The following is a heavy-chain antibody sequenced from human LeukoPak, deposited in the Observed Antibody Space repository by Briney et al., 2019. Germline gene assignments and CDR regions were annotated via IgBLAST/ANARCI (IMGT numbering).Heavy chain of an antibody. Sequence: SETLSLTCAVYGGSFSGYYWSWIRQPPGKGLEWIGEINHSGSTNYNPSLKSRVTISVDTSKNQFSLKLSSVTAADTAVYYCARLAPGLYYDFWSGYYPSYFDYWGQGTLVTVSS. V-gene: IGHV4-34*01. CDR2: INHSGST. CDR3: ARLAPGLYYDFWSGYYPSYFDY. J-gene: IGHJ4*02. CDR1: GGSFSGYY. D-gene: IGHD3-3*01.